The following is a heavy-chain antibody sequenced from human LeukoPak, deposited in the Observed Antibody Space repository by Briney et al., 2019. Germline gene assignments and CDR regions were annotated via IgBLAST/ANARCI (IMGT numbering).Heavy chain of an antibody. CDR2: INHSGST. CDR3: ARGLLTTAGPISAPEFDY. Sequence: SEILSLTCAVYGGSFSGYYWSWIRQPPGKGLEWIGEINHSGSTNYNPSLKSRVTISVDTSKNQFSLKLSSVTAADTAVYYCARGLLTTAGPISAPEFDYWGQGTLVTVSS. J-gene: IGHJ4*02. CDR1: GGSFSGYY. D-gene: IGHD3-22*01. V-gene: IGHV4-34*01.